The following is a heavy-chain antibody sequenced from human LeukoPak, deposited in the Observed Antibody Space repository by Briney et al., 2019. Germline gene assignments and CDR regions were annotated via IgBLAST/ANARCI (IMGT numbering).Heavy chain of an antibody. CDR2: ISGSSTDI. CDR1: GFTFSNYA. V-gene: IGHV3-21*06. Sequence: GGSLRLSCAASGFTFSNYAMNWVRQAPGKGLEWVSSISGSSTDIYYADSVKGRFTISRDNAKNSLYLQINSLRAEDTAIYYCARRGFYDSSGYDYWGQGTLVTVSS. D-gene: IGHD3-22*01. CDR3: ARRGFYDSSGYDY. J-gene: IGHJ4*02.